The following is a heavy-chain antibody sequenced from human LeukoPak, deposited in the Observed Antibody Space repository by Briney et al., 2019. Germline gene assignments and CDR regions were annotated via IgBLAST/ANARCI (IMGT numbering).Heavy chain of an antibody. V-gene: IGHV4-59*01. Sequence: SETLSLTCTVSGGSISSYYWSWIRQPPGKGLEWIGYIYYSGSTNYNPSLKSRVTISVDTSKNQFSLKLSSVTAADAAVYYCARKYSGSYGGFDYWGQGTLVTVSS. D-gene: IGHD1-26*01. CDR1: GGSISSYY. J-gene: IGHJ4*02. CDR3: ARKYSGSYGGFDY. CDR2: IYYSGST.